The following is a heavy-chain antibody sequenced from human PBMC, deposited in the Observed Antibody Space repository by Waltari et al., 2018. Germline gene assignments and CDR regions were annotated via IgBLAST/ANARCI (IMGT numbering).Heavy chain of an antibody. CDR2: IYSTGST. J-gene: IGHJ3*02. D-gene: IGHD1-26*01. CDR3: ARGGRSYYDAYGT. Sequence: QLQLQESGPGLVKPSETLSLTCTVPGFSFKDDDTYWGWIRQPPGGGLECLGSIYSTGSTYYKTSLKSRVTISIDTPNNQFSLKLTSVTAADTAVYFCARGGRSYYDAYGTWGQGTMVIVSS. V-gene: IGHV4-39*07. CDR1: GFSFKDDDTY.